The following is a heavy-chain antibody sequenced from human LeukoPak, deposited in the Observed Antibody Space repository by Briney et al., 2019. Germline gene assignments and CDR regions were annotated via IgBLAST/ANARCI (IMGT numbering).Heavy chain of an antibody. CDR2: ISSSGSTI. Sequence: GGSLRLSCAASGITFSDYYMSWIRQAPGKGPEWVSYISSSGSTIYYADSVKGRFTISRDNAKNSLYLQMNSLRAEDTAVYYCARGRPSGYSDYWGQGTLVTVSS. D-gene: IGHD3-22*01. J-gene: IGHJ4*02. CDR3: ARGRPSGYSDY. V-gene: IGHV3-11*01. CDR1: GITFSDYY.